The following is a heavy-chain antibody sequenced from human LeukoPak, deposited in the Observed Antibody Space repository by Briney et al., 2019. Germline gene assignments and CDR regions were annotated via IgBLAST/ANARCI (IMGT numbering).Heavy chain of an antibody. D-gene: IGHD2-2*01. CDR1: GYTFTAYY. J-gene: IGHJ6*04. V-gene: IGHV1-2*02. CDR3: AEARGLYCSSISCYDCDV. CDR2: INPNSGGT. Sequence: GASVKVSCKAAGYTFTAYYIHWVRQAPGQGLEWMGWINPNSGGTDYAQNFQGRVTLTRDTSITTAYMELSRLRSDDTAVYYCAEARGLYCSSISCYDCDVWGKGTTVTVSS.